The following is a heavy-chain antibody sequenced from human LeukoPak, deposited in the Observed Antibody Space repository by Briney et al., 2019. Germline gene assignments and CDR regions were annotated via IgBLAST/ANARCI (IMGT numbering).Heavy chain of an antibody. CDR2: ISSSSSYI. CDR1: GFTFSSYS. Sequence: GGSLRHFCAASGFTFSSYSMNWVRQAPGKGLEWVSSISSSSSYIFYADSVKGRFTISRDNAKNSLFVQMNSLRAEDTGVYYCARGYSYYYNGMDVWGQGTTVTVS. D-gene: IGHD2-15*01. J-gene: IGHJ6*02. V-gene: IGHV3-21*01. CDR3: ARGYSYYYNGMDV.